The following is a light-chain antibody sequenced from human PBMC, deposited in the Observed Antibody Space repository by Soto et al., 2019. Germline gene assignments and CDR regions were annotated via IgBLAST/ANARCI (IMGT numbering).Light chain of an antibody. CDR1: QSVSNSY. CDR3: QQFGSSPST. V-gene: IGKV3-20*01. CDR2: GAS. Sequence: EVVLTQSPGTLSLSPGERATLSCRAGQSVSNSYLAWYQQKPGQAPRLLIYGASSRATGIPDRFSGSGSGTDFTLTVSRLEPEDFAVYYCQQFGSSPSTFGQGTRLEIK. J-gene: IGKJ5*01.